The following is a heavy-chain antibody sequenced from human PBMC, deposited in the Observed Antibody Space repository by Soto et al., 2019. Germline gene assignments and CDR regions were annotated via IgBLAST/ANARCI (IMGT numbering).Heavy chain of an antibody. Sequence: GSLRLSCAASGXTFSNACMSWVRQAPGRGLEWVGRIKSKTDGGTTDYAAPVKGRFTISRDDSKNTLYMQINSLKTEDTAVYYCTTTTTDYDFWSGYTYYFDYWGQGTLGTVS. V-gene: IGHV3-15*01. D-gene: IGHD3-3*01. CDR2: IKSKTDGGTT. CDR1: GXTFSNAC. CDR3: TTTTTDYDFWSGYTYYFDY. J-gene: IGHJ4*02.